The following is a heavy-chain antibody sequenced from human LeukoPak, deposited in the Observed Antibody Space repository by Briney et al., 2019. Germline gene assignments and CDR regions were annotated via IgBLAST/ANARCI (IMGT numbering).Heavy chain of an antibody. CDR2: IYHSGST. V-gene: IGHV4-4*02. Sequence: SETLSLTCAVSGGSISSSNWWSWVRQPSGKGLEWIGEIYHSGSTNYNPSLKSRVTISVDKSKNQFSLKLSSVTAADTAVYYCAREGPMFDAGSYSKSLGYWGQGILVTVSS. J-gene: IGHJ4*02. CDR1: GGSISSSNW. D-gene: IGHD3-10*01. CDR3: AREGPMFDAGSYSKSLGY.